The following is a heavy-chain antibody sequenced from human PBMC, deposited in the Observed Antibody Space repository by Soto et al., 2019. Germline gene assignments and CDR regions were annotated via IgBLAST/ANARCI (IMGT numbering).Heavy chain of an antibody. CDR1: GDSINSCNYY. CDR2: IYCSGST. Sequence: QVQLQESGPGLVKPSQTLSLTCTVSGDSINSCNYYWSWIRQPPGKGLEWIGYIYCSGSTYYNPSLKSRVAMSVDTSKNHFSMKLSSVTAADTAVYYCAGLHIGGWSNTWGQGTLVTVSS. V-gene: IGHV4-30-4*01. D-gene: IGHD2-21*01. J-gene: IGHJ5*02. CDR3: AGLHIGGWSNT.